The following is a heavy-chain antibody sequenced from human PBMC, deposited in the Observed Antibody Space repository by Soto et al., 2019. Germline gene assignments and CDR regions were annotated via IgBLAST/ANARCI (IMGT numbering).Heavy chain of an antibody. D-gene: IGHD3-22*01. V-gene: IGHV5-51*01. CDR2: IYPGDSDT. Sequence: PGESLKISCKGSGYSFTSYWIGWVRQMPGKGLEWMGIIYPGDSDTRYSPSFQGQVTISADKSISTAYLQWSSLKASDTAMYYCARQPLHNYYDSSGGYFDYWGQGTLVTVSS. CDR3: ARQPLHNYYDSSGGYFDY. J-gene: IGHJ4*02. CDR1: GYSFTSYW.